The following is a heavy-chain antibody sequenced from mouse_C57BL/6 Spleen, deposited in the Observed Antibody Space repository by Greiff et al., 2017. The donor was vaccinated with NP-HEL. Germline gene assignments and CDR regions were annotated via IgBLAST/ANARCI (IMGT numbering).Heavy chain of an antibody. CDR3: AQAYYSNLFFAY. V-gene: IGHV5-4*03. D-gene: IGHD2-5*01. J-gene: IGHJ3*01. Sequence: EVKLVESGGGLVKPGGSLKLSCAASGFTFSSYAMSWVRQTPVKRLEWVATISDGGSYTYYPDNVKGRFTISRDNAKNNLYLQMSHLKSEDTAMYYCAQAYYSNLFFAYWGQGTLVTVSA. CDR1: GFTFSSYA. CDR2: ISDGGSYT.